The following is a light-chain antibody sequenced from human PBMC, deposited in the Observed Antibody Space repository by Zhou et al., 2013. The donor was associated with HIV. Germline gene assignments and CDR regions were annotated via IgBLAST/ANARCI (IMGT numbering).Light chain of an antibody. Sequence: DIQLTQSPSFLSASVGDRVNITCRASQGIFNFLAWYQQKPGKAPNLLIYSASTLQTGVPSRFGGSGSGTDFTLTISSLQPEDFATYYCQQSYSTLCSFGQGTKLEIK. V-gene: IGKV1-39*01. CDR2: SAS. CDR3: QQSYSTLCS. CDR1: QGIFNF. J-gene: IGKJ2*04.